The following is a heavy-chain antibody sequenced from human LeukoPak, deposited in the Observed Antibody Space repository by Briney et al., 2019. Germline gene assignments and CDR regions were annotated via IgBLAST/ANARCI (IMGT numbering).Heavy chain of an antibody. CDR1: GFSLSSYD. D-gene: IGHD3-22*01. J-gene: IGHJ4*02. V-gene: IGHV3-33*05. Sequence: PGGSLRLSCAASGFSLSSYDMNWVRQAPGKGLEWVGGIKFDGIQEFYADSVKGRFTVSKDTSKNTLHLQMDSLRAEDTAVYYCASGSLGHYYDSSGYEYWGQGTLVTVSS. CDR2: IKFDGIQE. CDR3: ASGSLGHYYDSSGYEY.